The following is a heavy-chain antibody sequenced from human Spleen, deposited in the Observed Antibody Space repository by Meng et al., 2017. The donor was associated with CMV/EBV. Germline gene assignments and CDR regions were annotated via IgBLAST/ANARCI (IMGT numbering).Heavy chain of an antibody. D-gene: IGHD1-14*01. J-gene: IGHJ6*02. V-gene: IGHV5-51*01. CDR3: ARHKGVTTLYYYYGMDV. Sequence: KVSCKASGYTFSSYYMNWVRQMPGKGLEWMGIIYPGDSDTRYSPSFQGQVTISADKSISTAYLQWSSLKASDTAMYYCARHKGVTTLYYYYGMDVWGQGTTVTVSS. CDR2: IYPGDSDT. CDR1: GYTFSSYY.